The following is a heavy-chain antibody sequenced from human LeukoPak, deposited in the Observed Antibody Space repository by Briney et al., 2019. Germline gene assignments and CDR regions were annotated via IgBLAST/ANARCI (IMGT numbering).Heavy chain of an antibody. D-gene: IGHD3-3*01. CDR2: TYPGDSDT. Sequence: GESLKISCKGSGYSFTSYWIGWVRQMPGKGLEWMGITYPGDSDTRYSPSFQGQVTISADKSISTAHLQWSSLKASDTAMYYCARQDCSSTSCDFWSGYYVYNWFDPWGQGTLVTVSS. V-gene: IGHV5-51*01. CDR3: ARQDCSSTSCDFWSGYYVYNWFDP. CDR1: GYSFTSYW. J-gene: IGHJ5*02.